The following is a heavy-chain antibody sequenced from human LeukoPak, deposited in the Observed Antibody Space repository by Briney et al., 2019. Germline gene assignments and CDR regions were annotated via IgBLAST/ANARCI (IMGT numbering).Heavy chain of an antibody. V-gene: IGHV3-30*18. J-gene: IGHJ4*02. CDR1: GLTFSNYG. D-gene: IGHD3-10*01. CDR2: ISYDGSNK. CDR3: AKEDGSGSYDRFDY. Sequence: PGRSLRLSCAASGLTFSNYGIHWVRQAPGKGLEWVAVISYDGSNKYYADSVKGRFTISRDNSKNTLYLQMNSLRAEDTAVYHCAKEDGSGSYDRFDYWGQGTLVTVSS.